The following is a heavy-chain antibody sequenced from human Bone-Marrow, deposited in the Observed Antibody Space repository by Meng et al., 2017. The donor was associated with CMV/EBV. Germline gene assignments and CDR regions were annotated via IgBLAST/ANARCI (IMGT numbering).Heavy chain of an antibody. V-gene: IGHV1-46*01. CDR1: YNFTSYY. D-gene: IGHD6-19*01. J-gene: IGHJ4*02. Sequence: YNFTSYYMHWVRQAPGQGLEWMGIINPSGGSTSYAQKFQGRVTMTRDTSTSTVYMELSSLRSEDTAVYYCARGPNEYSSGWSFFDYWGQGTLVTVSS. CDR2: INPSGGST. CDR3: ARGPNEYSSGWSFFDY.